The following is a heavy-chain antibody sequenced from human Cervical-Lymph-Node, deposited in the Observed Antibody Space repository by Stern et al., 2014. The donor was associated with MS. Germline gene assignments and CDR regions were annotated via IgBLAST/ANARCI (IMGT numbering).Heavy chain of an antibody. CDR1: GGTFSSYA. V-gene: IGHV1-69*01. CDR2: SIPIFGTA. Sequence: MQLVESGAEVKKPGSSVKVSCKASGGTFSSYAISWVRQAPGQGLEWMGGSIPIFGTANYAQKFQGRVTITADESTSTAYMESSSLRSEDTAVYYCATGEMATKSYYYYGMDVWGQGTTVTVSS. J-gene: IGHJ6*02. D-gene: IGHD5-24*01. CDR3: ATGEMATKSYYYYGMDV.